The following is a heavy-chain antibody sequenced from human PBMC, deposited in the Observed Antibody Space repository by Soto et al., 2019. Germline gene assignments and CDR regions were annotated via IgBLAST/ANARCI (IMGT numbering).Heavy chain of an antibody. D-gene: IGHD4-17*01. J-gene: IGHJ4*02. CDR1: GGSVSSGSYY. Sequence: QVQLQESGPGLVKPSETLSLTCTVSGGSVSSGSYYWSWIRQPPGKGLEWIGFSYYRGCTDYSPSLKSRVTISVDTSKNQFSLQLSSVTAADTAVYYCARENLGTTVTDDWGQGTLVTVSS. CDR3: ARENLGTTVTDD. CDR2: SYYRGCT. V-gene: IGHV4-61*01.